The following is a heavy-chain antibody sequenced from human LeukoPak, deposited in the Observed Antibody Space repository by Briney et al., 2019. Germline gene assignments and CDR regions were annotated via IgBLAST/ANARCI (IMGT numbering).Heavy chain of an antibody. CDR2: IRYDGSNK. V-gene: IGHV3-30*02. J-gene: IGHJ4*02. CDR1: GFTFSSYG. D-gene: IGHD6-13*01. Sequence: GGSLRLSCAASGFTFSSYGMHWVRQAPGKGLEWVAFIRYDGSNKYYADSVKGRFTISRDNSKNTLYLQMNSLRAEDTAVYYCAKDRVIAAAGTGWDYWGQGTLVTVSS. CDR3: AKDRVIAAAGTGWDY.